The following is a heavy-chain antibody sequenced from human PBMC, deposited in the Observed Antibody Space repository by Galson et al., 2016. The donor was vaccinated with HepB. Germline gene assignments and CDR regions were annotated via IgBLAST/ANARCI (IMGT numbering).Heavy chain of an antibody. Sequence: SLRLSCAVSGFTSSRYWMHWVRQAPGKGLVWVSRINNDESGTTYADSVKGRFTFSRDNAKNTLYLQMNSLRADDTAVYYCARGLGGYSYGLSAWGQGTLVTVSS. V-gene: IGHV3-74*01. CDR2: INNDESGT. CDR1: GFTSSRYW. D-gene: IGHD5-18*01. CDR3: ARGLGGYSYGLSA. J-gene: IGHJ5*02.